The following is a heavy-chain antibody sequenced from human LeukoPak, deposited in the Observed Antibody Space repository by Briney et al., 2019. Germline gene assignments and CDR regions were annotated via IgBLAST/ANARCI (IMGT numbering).Heavy chain of an antibody. CDR2: IGQDGTTK. CDR3: VKDGEWTFDV. Sequence: GGSLRLSCAASGFSFSNPGMHWVRQAPGKGLEWVAFIGQDGTTKYYVDSVKGRFTIPGDNPKKMAYLQMNNLRAGDTAIYYCVKDGEWTFDVWGQGTMVTVS. CDR1: GFSFSNPG. J-gene: IGHJ3*01. V-gene: IGHV3-30*02. D-gene: IGHD3-3*01.